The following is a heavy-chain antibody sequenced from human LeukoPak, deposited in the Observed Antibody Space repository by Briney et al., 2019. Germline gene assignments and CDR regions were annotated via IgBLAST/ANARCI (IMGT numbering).Heavy chain of an antibody. CDR3: AKGRTSIAARLRAIGTNYMDV. Sequence: GGSLRLSCAASGFTFDDYAMHWVRQAPGKGLEWVSLISWDGGSTYYADSVKGRFTISRDNSKNSLYLQMNSLRAEDTALYYCAKGRTSIAARLRAIGTNYMDVWGKGTTVTVSS. CDR2: ISWDGGST. J-gene: IGHJ6*03. D-gene: IGHD6-6*01. V-gene: IGHV3-43D*03. CDR1: GFTFDDYA.